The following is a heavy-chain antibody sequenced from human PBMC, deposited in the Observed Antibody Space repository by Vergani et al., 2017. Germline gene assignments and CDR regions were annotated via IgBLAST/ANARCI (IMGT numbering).Heavy chain of an antibody. V-gene: IGHV1-69*01. D-gene: IGHD2-21*02. Sequence: QVQLVQSGAEVKKPGSSVKVSCKASGGTFSSYAISWVRQAPGQGLEWMGGIIPIFGTANYAQKFQGRVTITADESTSTAYMELSSLRSEDTAVYYCARDGGDGADCYYYXMDVWGKGTTVTVSS. CDR2: IIPIFGTA. CDR3: ARDGGDGADCYYYXMDV. J-gene: IGHJ6*03. CDR1: GGTFSSYA.